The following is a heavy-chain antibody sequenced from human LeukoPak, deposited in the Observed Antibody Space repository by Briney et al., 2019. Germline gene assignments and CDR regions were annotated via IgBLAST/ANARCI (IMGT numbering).Heavy chain of an antibody. CDR1: GFTFSSYA. Sequence: GRSLRLSCAASGFTFSSYAMHWVRQAPGKGLEWVAVISYDGSNKYYADSVKGRFTISRDNSKNTLYLQMNSLRAEDTAVYYCARDRNRFMAGAGFDYWGQGTLVTVSS. CDR2: ISYDGSNK. V-gene: IGHV3-30-3*01. J-gene: IGHJ4*02. CDR3: ARDRNRFMAGAGFDY. D-gene: IGHD6-19*01.